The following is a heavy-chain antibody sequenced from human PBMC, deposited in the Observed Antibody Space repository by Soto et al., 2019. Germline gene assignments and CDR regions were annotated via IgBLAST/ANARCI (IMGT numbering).Heavy chain of an antibody. J-gene: IGHJ4*02. D-gene: IGHD1-26*01. CDR2: ISYDGSNK. V-gene: IGHV3-30-3*01. Sequence: SGGGVVQPGRSLRLSCAASGFTFSTYAMHWVRQAPGKGLEWVAFISYDGSNKYYVDSVKGRFSISRDNSKNTLYLQMNSLRAEDTAVYYCARGGGMGVGASYFDYWGQGTLVTVSS. CDR1: GFTFSTYA. CDR3: ARGGGMGVGASYFDY.